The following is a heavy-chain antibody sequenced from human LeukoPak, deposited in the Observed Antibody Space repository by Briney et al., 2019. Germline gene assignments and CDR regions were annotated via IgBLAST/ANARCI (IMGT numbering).Heavy chain of an antibody. J-gene: IGHJ4*02. CDR3: AKVAFYDYVWGSYRPTYYFDY. Sequence: GGSLRLSCAASGFIFSSYWMTWVRQAPGKGLEWVSTISGSGSDTYYADSVKGRFTTSRDNSKNTLYLQMNSLRAEDTAVYYCAKVAFYDYVWGSYRPTYYFDYWGQGTLVTVSS. V-gene: IGHV3-23*01. CDR1: GFIFSSYW. D-gene: IGHD3-16*02. CDR2: ISGSGSDT.